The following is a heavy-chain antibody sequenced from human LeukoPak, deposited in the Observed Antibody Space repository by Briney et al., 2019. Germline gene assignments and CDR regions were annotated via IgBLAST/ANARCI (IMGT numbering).Heavy chain of an antibody. D-gene: IGHD4-17*01. Sequence: PSETLSLTCAVYGGPFSGYYRSWIRQPPGKGLEWIGEINHSGSTNYNPSLKSRVTISVDTSKNQFSLKLSSVTAADTAVYYCARVNYGDYYFDYWGQGTLVTVSS. CDR1: GGPFSGYY. CDR2: INHSGST. CDR3: ARVNYGDYYFDY. J-gene: IGHJ4*02. V-gene: IGHV4-34*01.